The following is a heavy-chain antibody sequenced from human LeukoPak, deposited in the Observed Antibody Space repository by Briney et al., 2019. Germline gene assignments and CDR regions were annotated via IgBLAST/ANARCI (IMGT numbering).Heavy chain of an antibody. CDR1: GFTVSSNY. J-gene: IGHJ6*03. CDR2: ITSSSTYI. D-gene: IGHD6-19*01. Sequence: PGGSLRLSCAASGFTVSSNYMSWVRQAPGKGLEWVSSITSSSTYIYYADSVKGRFTISRDNAKNSLYLQMNSLRAEDTAVYYCAREGDSSGWYGFPSYYYYYYMDVWGKGTTVTISS. V-gene: IGHV3-21*01. CDR3: AREGDSSGWYGFPSYYYYYYMDV.